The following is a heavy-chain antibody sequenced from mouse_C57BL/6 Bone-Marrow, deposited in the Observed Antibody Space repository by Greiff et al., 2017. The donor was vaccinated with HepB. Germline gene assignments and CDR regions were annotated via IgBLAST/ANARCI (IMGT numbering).Heavy chain of an antibody. CDR1: GFSLSTFGMG. D-gene: IGHD2-4*01. Sequence: QVTLKVCGPGILQPSQTLSLTCSFSGFSLSTFGMGVGWIRQPSGKGLEWLAHIWWDDDKYYNPALKSRLTISKDTSKNQVFLKIANVDTADTATYYCARFYYDYLYWYFDVWGTGTTVTVSS. CDR2: IWWDDDK. J-gene: IGHJ1*03. V-gene: IGHV8-8*01. CDR3: ARFYYDYLYWYFDV.